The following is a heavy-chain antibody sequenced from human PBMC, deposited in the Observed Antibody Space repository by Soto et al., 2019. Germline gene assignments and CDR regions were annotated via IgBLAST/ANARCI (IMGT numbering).Heavy chain of an antibody. J-gene: IGHJ5*02. CDR2: IYKTGKT. CDR1: GGSISSGGYS. D-gene: IGHD6-6*01. CDR3: ARSLSSSSGYFDT. Sequence: PSETLSLTCAVSGGSISSGGYSWSWIRQPPGKGLEYIGYIYKTGKTYYNPSLKSRPFISLDTSKSQFFLRLTSVTAADTAMYYCARSLSSSSGYFDTWGQGTLVTVYS. V-gene: IGHV4-30-2*05.